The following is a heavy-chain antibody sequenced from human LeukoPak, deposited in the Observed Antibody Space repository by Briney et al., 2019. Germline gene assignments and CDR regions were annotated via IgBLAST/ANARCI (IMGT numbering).Heavy chain of an antibody. Sequence: SETLSLTCTVSGGSISSYYWSWIRQPAGKGLEWIGRIYTSGSTNYNPSLKSRVTMSVATSKNHFSQKLSSVTAADTAVYYWARVDRRGRLGELSFYYWRWGNRVIVSA. CDR3: ARVDRRGRLGELSFYY. J-gene: IGHJ4*02. CDR2: IYTSGST. V-gene: IGHV4-4*07. CDR1: GGSISSYY. D-gene: IGHD3-16*02.